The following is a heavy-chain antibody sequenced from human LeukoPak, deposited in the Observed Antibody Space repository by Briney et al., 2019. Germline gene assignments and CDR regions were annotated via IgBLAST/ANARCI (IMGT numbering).Heavy chain of an antibody. J-gene: IGHJ4*02. V-gene: IGHV4-59*01. CDR2: IYNSGST. CDR1: GGSISTYY. D-gene: IGHD6-13*01. CDR3: ARENSNSWYLDY. Sequence: SETLSLTCTVSGGSISTYYWSWIRQPPGKGLEWIGYIYNSGSTNYNPSLKSRVTISVDTSKNQFSLKLSSMTAADTAVYYCARENSNSWYLDYWGQGTLVTVSS.